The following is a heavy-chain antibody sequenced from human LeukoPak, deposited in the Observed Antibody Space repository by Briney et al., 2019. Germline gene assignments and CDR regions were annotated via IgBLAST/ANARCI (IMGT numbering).Heavy chain of an antibody. CDR1: GGTFSSYA. V-gene: IGHV1-69*06. Sequence: SVKVSCKASGGTFSSYAISWVRQAPGQGLEWMGGIIPIFGTANYAQKFQGRVTITADKSTSTAYMELSSLRSEDTAVYYCANKPSWIQQNTGDAFDIWGQGTVVTVSS. CDR2: IIPIFGTA. J-gene: IGHJ3*02. CDR3: ANKPSWIQQNTGDAFDI. D-gene: IGHD5-18*01.